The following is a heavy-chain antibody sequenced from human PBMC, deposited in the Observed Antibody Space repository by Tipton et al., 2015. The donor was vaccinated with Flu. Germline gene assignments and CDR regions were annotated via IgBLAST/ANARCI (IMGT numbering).Heavy chain of an antibody. D-gene: IGHD3-10*01. CDR1: GAPVRGGIYS. CDR3: ARIQGGYYGSESYDT. Sequence: TLSLTCAVSGAPVRGGIYSWSWIRQPPGKGLEWIGYVFYTGSTDYNPSLKSRVTISVDTSKNQFSLELISVTAADTAVYYCARIQGGYYGSESYDTWGQGMLITVSS. CDR2: VFYTGST. V-gene: IGHV4-61*01. J-gene: IGHJ5*02.